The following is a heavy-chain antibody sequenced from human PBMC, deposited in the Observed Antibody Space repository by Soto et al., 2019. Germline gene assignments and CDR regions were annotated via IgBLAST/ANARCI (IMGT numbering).Heavy chain of an antibody. D-gene: IGHD3-22*01. J-gene: IGHJ6*02. CDR2: IYPGDSDT. V-gene: IGHV5-51*01. Sequence: SLTTSCKGSGYSFTSYWIGWVRQMPGKGLEWMGIIYPGDSDTRYSPPFQGQVTISADKSISTAYLQWSSLKASDTAMYYCASHDYYDSSGHYYGMDVWGQGTTVTVSS. CDR1: GYSFTSYW. CDR3: ASHDYYDSSGHYYGMDV.